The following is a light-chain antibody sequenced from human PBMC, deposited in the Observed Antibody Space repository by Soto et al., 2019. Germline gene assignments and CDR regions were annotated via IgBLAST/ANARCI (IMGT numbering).Light chain of an antibody. CDR3: QQYNSYST. CDR2: DAS. Sequence: DVQMTQSPSTLSASVGDRVTITCRASQSISSWLAWYQQKPGKAPKLLIFDASSLESGVPSRFSGSRSGTDFTLPISSLQPDDFATYYCQQYNSYSTFGQGTKVEIK. CDR1: QSISSW. J-gene: IGKJ1*01. V-gene: IGKV1-5*01.